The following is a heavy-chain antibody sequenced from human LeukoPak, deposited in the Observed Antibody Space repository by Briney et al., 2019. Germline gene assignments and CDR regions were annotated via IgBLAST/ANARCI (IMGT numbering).Heavy chain of an antibody. CDR2: MNPNSGNT. CDR3: ARVLRAAGMEVVT. Sequence: GASVKVSCKASGYTFTTYDINWVRQAAGQGLEWMGWMNPNSGNTGYAQNFQGRVTMTRDTSINTAYMELSSLRSEDTAVYYCARVLRAAGMEVVTWGQGTLVTVSS. D-gene: IGHD6-19*01. V-gene: IGHV1-8*01. CDR1: GYTFTTYD. J-gene: IGHJ5*02.